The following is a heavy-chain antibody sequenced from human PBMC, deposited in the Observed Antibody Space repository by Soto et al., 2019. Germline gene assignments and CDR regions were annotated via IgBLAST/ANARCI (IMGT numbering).Heavy chain of an antibody. V-gene: IGHV4-4*07. CDR3: ARGQRFSDWFDP. J-gene: IGHJ5*02. Sequence: SETLSLTCTVSGGSMSSYYCTLIRQPAGKGLEWIGRVYSSGGTHYNPSLKSRVTISLDTSKNQFSLRLLSVTDADTAVYYCARGQRFSDWFDPWGQGTLVTVSS. CDR1: GGSMSSYY. D-gene: IGHD3-3*01. CDR2: VYSSGGT.